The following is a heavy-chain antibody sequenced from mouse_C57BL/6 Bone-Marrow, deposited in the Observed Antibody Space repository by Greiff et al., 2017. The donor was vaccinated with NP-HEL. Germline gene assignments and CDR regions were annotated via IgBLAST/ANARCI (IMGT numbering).Heavy chain of an antibody. V-gene: IGHV10-1*01. CDR1: GFSFNTYA. J-gene: IGHJ2*01. CDR2: IRSKSNNYAT. Sequence: EVQLVESGGGLVQPKGSLKLSCAASGFSFNTYAMNWVRQAPGKGLEWVARIRSKSNNYATYYADSVKDRFTISRDDSESMLYLQMNNLKTEDTAMYYCVRQGLRREYFDYWGQGTTLTVSS. CDR3: VRQGLRREYFDY. D-gene: IGHD2-4*01.